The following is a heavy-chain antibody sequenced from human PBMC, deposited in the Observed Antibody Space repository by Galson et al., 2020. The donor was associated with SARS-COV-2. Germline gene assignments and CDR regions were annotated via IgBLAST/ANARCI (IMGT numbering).Heavy chain of an antibody. CDR2: VYYSGAT. J-gene: IGHJ4*02. CDR1: GASIRSVGYS. V-gene: IGHV4-30-4*07. D-gene: IGHD6-19*01. Sequence: SQTLSLTCAVSGASIRSVGYSWSWIRQPPGMGLEWVGYVYYSGATYYNPSLKGRVTISVDTSKNQLSLNLSSVTAADTAFYYCVREGYSSPIDWGQGTLVTVSS. CDR3: VREGYSSPID.